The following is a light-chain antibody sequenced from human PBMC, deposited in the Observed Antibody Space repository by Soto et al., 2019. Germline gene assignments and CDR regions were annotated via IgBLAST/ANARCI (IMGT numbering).Light chain of an antibody. CDR1: QSVSSN. V-gene: IGKV3-15*01. Sequence: EIVMTQSPATLSVSPGERATLSCRASQSVSSNLAWYQQKPGQAPSLLIYGASTRATGIPARFSGSGSVTDFTLTISSLQSEDFAVYYCQQYNNWPRTFGQGTKVDIK. CDR2: GAS. CDR3: QQYNNWPRT. J-gene: IGKJ1*01.